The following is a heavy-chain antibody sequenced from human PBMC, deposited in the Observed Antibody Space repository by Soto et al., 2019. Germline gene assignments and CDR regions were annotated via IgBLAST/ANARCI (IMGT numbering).Heavy chain of an antibody. D-gene: IGHD2-15*01. V-gene: IGHV4-39*01. CDR2: VYYSGST. CDR1: GGSISSSSYY. Sequence: QLQLQESGPGLVKPSETLSLTCTVSGGSISSSSYYWGWIRQPPGKGLEWIGSVYYSGSTYYNPSLKSRVTISVETSKNQFSLKLSSVTAADKAVYYCARRVRVVVVVAATPRGTGWFDPWGQGTLVTVSS. J-gene: IGHJ5*02. CDR3: ARRVRVVVVVAATPRGTGWFDP.